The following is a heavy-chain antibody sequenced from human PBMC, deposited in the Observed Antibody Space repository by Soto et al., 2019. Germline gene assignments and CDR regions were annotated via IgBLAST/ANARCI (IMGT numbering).Heavy chain of an antibody. CDR2: LYYSGNT. J-gene: IGHJ5*02. V-gene: IGHV4-39*01. Sequence: QLQLQESGPGLVKPSETLSLTCTVSGGSISSFNYFWGRIRQPPGKGLEWIGSLYYSGNTYYNPSLQSRVTISVDTSKKQCTLTLRSVTVADTAVYYCARGGGSTFNWFGPWGQGTLVTVSP. D-gene: IGHD2-15*01. CDR1: GGSISSFNYF. CDR3: ARGGGSTFNWFGP.